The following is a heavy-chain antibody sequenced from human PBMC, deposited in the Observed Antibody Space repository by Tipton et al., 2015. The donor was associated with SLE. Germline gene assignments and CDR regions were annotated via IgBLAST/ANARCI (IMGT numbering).Heavy chain of an antibody. V-gene: IGHV3-66*01. J-gene: IGHJ4*02. CDR3: ATSLSGWRATPSY. CDR1: GFDVTDHY. D-gene: IGHD6-19*01. Sequence: SLRLSCAASGFDVTDHYMSWVRQAPGKGLEWVSVIYSGGKTNSADSVKGRFTISRDNAKNSLYLQMNSLRAEDTAVYYCATSLSGWRATPSYWGQGTLVTVSS. CDR2: IYSGGKT.